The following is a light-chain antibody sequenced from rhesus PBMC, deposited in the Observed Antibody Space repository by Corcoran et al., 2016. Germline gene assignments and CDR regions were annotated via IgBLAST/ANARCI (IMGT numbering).Light chain of an antibody. CDR2: GAS. CDR3: LQSSNWPLT. CDR1: QSVSSY. J-gene: IGKJ4*01. V-gene: IGKV3-24*04. Sequence: EIVMTQSPATLALSPGERATLSCRASQSVSSYLAWYQQKPGQAPRLLNYGASSRATGIPDRFSGGGSGTEFTLTLSSLEPEDVGVYFCLQSSNWPLTFGVGTKVEIE.